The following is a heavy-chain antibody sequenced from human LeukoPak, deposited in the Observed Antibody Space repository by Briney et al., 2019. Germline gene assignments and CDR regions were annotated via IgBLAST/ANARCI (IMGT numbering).Heavy chain of an antibody. CDR1: GFTFSRYW. CDR2: IKQDGSEK. D-gene: IGHD4-17*01. V-gene: IGHV3-7*03. CDR3: ARVKATVTTKPLEGAFDI. Sequence: GGSLRLSCAASGFTFSRYWMSWVRQAPGKGLEWVANIKQDGSEKYYVDSVKGRFTISRDNAKNSLYLQMNSLRAEDTAVYYCARVKATVTTKPLEGAFDIWGQGTMVTVSS. J-gene: IGHJ3*02.